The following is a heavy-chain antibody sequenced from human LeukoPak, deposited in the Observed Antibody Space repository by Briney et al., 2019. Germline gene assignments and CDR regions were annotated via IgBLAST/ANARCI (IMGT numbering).Heavy chain of an antibody. J-gene: IGHJ6*02. CDR1: GYTFTGYY. D-gene: IGHD3/OR15-3a*01. CDR3: ARDRGSLDGDYYYGMDV. Sequence: GASEKVSCKASGYTFTGYYMHWVRQAPGQGLERMGWINPNSGGTNYAQKFQGRVTMTRDTSISTAYMELSRLRSDDTAVYYCARDRGSLDGDYYYGMDVWGQGTTVTVSS. V-gene: IGHV1-2*02. CDR2: INPNSGGT.